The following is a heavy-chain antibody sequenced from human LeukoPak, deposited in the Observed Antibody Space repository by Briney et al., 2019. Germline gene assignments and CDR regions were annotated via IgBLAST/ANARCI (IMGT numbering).Heavy chain of an antibody. CDR1: GGTFSSYA. Sequence: ASVKVSCKASGGTFSSYAISWVRQAPGQGLEWMGGIIPIFGTANYAQKFQGRVTITTDESTSTAYMELSSLRSGDTAVYYCARGDYYGSGSYPYFDYWGQGTLVTVSS. V-gene: IGHV1-69*05. CDR2: IIPIFGTA. D-gene: IGHD3-10*01. CDR3: ARGDYYGSGSYPYFDY. J-gene: IGHJ4*02.